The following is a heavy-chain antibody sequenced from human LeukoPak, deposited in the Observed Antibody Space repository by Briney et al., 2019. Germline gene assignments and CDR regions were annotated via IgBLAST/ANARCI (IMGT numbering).Heavy chain of an antibody. CDR1: GDSVSSNSAS. CDR3: ARDPDSSYEWGPFDP. D-gene: IGHD1-26*01. J-gene: IGHJ5*02. CDR2: TYYRSTWNS. V-gene: IGHV6-1*01. Sequence: SQTLSLTCSISGDSVSSNSASWNWIRQSPSRGLEWLGRTYYRSTWNSDYAISVKSRITISPDTSGNQFSLHLNSVTPEDTAVYYCARDPDSSYEWGPFDPWGQGTLVTVSS.